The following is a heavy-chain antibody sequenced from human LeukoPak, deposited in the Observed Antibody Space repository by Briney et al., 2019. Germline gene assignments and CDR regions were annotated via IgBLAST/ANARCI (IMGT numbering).Heavy chain of an antibody. D-gene: IGHD6-13*01. V-gene: IGHV3-15*01. CDR2: IKSKTDGGTT. J-gene: IGHJ4*02. CDR1: GFTYSNAW. CDR3: TTLYSSSPRLKRAWKNDY. Sequence: GGSLRLSCAASGFTYSNAWMSWVPQAPGEGLEWVGRIKSKTDGGTTDYAAPVKGRFTISRDDSKNTLYLQMNSLKTEDTAVYYCTTLYSSSPRLKRAWKNDYWGQGTLVTVSS.